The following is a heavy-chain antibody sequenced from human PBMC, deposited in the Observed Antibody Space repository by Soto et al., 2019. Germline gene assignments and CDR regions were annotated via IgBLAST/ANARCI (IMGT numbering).Heavy chain of an antibody. V-gene: IGHV3-30-3*01. CDR1: GFTFSSYA. D-gene: IGHD1-7*01. CDR2: ISYDGSNK. Sequence: GSLRLSCAASGFTFSSYAMHWVRQAPGKGLEWVAVISYDGSNKYYADSVKGRFTISRDNSKNTLYLQVNSLRAEDTAVYYCARDYIDWAGTTPGYGMDVWGQGTTVTVSS. CDR3: ARDYIDWAGTTPGYGMDV. J-gene: IGHJ6*02.